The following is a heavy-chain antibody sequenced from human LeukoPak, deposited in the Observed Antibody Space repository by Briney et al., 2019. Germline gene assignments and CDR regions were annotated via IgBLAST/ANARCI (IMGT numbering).Heavy chain of an antibody. Sequence: GGSLRLSCAASGFSFSSYEMNWVRQAPGKGLEWVSYIRSCGSTTYYADSVKGRFTISRDNAKDSLYLQMNSLRAEDTAVYYCVRVGNSLNYFDCWGQGTLVTVSS. J-gene: IGHJ4*02. CDR2: IRSCGSTT. D-gene: IGHD3-16*01. V-gene: IGHV3-48*03. CDR3: VRVGNSLNYFDC. CDR1: GFSFSSYE.